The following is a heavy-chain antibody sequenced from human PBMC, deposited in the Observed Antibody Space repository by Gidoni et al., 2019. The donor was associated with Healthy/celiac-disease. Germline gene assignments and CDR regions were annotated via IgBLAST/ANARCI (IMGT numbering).Heavy chain of an antibody. V-gene: IGHV3-33*01. Sequence: QVQRVEYGGGVVKPGRSRRLSCAGSGFTFSSYGMHWVRRAPGKGLEWVAVIWYDGSNKYYADSVNGRFTISRDNSKNTLYLQMNSLRAEDTAVYYCARDPEGVYYSYYMDVWGKGTTVTVSS. CDR3: ARDPEGVYYSYYMDV. CDR1: GFTFSSYG. CDR2: IWYDGSNK. J-gene: IGHJ6*03. D-gene: IGHD2-8*01.